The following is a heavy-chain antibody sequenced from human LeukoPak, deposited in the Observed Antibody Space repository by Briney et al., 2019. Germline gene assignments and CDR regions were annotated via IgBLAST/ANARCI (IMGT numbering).Heavy chain of an antibody. CDR1: GFTFDDYG. CDR3: ARAGSGSYSDPLDY. J-gene: IGHJ4*02. D-gene: IGHD1-26*01. CDR2: INWNGGST. V-gene: IGHV3-20*01. Sequence: PGGSLRLSCAASGFTFDDYGMSWVRQAPGKGLEWVSGINWNGGSTGYADSVKGRFTISRDNAKNSLYLQMNSLRAEDTALYHCARAGSGSYSDPLDYWGQGTLVTVSS.